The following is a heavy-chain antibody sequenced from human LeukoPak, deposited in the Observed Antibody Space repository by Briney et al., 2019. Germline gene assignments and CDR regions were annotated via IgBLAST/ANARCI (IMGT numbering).Heavy chain of an antibody. J-gene: IGHJ4*02. Sequence: ASVKVSCKASGYTFTGYYMHWVRQAPGQGLEWMGWINPNSGGTNYAQKFQGRVTMTRDTSISTAYMELRRLRSDDTAVYYCARTSSGWYLFDYWGQGTLVTVSS. CDR2: INPNSGGT. CDR3: ARTSSGWYLFDY. D-gene: IGHD6-19*01. CDR1: GYTFTGYY. V-gene: IGHV1-2*02.